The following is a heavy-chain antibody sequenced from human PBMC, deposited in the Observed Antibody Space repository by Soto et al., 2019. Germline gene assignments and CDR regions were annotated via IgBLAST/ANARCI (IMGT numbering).Heavy chain of an antibody. V-gene: IGHV3-23*01. CDR2: ISGSGGST. CDR3: AKDLPRYCSGGSCYTGY. CDR1: GFTFSSYA. D-gene: IGHD2-15*01. Sequence: EVQLLESGGGLVQPGGSLRLSCAASGFTFSSYAMSWVRQAPGKGLEWVSAISGSGGSTYYAVSVKGRFTISRDNSKNTLYLQMNSLRAADTAVYYCAKDLPRYCSGGSCYTGYWGQVTLVTVSS. J-gene: IGHJ4*02.